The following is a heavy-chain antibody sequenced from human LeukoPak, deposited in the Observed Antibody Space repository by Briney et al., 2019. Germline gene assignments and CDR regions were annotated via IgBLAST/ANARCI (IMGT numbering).Heavy chain of an antibody. J-gene: IGHJ6*03. CDR1: DGSISSYY. Sequence: SETLSLTCTVSDGSISSYYWSWIRQPPGKGLEWIGYIYYSGSTNYNPSLKSRVTISVDTSKNQFSLKLSSVTAADTAVYYCARVGSGNYYYYYMDVWGKGTTVTVSS. D-gene: IGHD3-3*01. V-gene: IGHV4-59*01. CDR2: IYYSGST. CDR3: ARVGSGNYYYYYMDV.